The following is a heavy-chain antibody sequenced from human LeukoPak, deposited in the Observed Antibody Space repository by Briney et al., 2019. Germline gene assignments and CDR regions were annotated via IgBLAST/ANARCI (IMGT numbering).Heavy chain of an antibody. CDR3: ARDGVAATDYYYYIDV. Sequence: GGSLRLSCAASGFTFSSYSMNWVRQAPGKGLEWVSYISSSSSIYYADSVKGRFTISRDNAKNSLYLQMNSLRAEDTAVYYCARDGVAATDYYYYIDVWGKGTTVTVSS. V-gene: IGHV3-48*04. D-gene: IGHD2-15*01. CDR2: ISSSSSI. J-gene: IGHJ6*03. CDR1: GFTFSSYS.